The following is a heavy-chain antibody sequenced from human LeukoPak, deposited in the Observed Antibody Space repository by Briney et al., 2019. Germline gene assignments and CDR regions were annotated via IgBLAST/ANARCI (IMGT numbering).Heavy chain of an antibody. J-gene: IGHJ4*02. D-gene: IGHD3-22*01. CDR1: GGTFSSYA. Sequence: ASVKVSCKASGGTFSSYAISWVRQAPGQGLEWMGRIIPIFGTANYAQKFQGRVTITTDESTSTAYMELSSLRSEDTAVYYCARERGGITMIVVATYYFGYWGQGTLVTVSS. CDR2: IIPIFGTA. CDR3: ARERGGITMIVVATYYFGY. V-gene: IGHV1-69*05.